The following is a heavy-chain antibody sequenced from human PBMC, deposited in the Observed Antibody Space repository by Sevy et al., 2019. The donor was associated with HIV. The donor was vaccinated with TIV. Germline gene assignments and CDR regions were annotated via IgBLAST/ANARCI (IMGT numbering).Heavy chain of an antibody. CDR3: ARGTVYYDFWSGYYLPNWFDP. Sequence: ASVKVSCKASGYTFTGYYMHWVRQAPGQGLEWMGWINPNSDGTNYAQKFQGWVTMTRDTSISTAYMELSRLRSDDTAVYYCARGTVYYDFWSGYYLPNWFDPWGQGTLVTVSS. J-gene: IGHJ5*02. D-gene: IGHD3-3*01. CDR2: INPNSDGT. CDR1: GYTFTGYY. V-gene: IGHV1-2*04.